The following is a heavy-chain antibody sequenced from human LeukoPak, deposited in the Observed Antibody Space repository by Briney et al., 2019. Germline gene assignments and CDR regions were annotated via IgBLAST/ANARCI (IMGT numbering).Heavy chain of an antibody. V-gene: IGHV3-9*01. D-gene: IGHD5-12*01. CDR2: ISWNSGSI. CDR1: GFTFDDYA. J-gene: IGHJ4*02. Sequence: GGSLRLSCAASGFTFDDYAMHWVRQAPGKGLEWVSGISWNSGSIGYADSVKGRFTISRDNSKNTLYLQMNSLRAEDTAVYYCAKDREPAVASPVDYWGQGTLVTVSS. CDR3: AKDREPAVASPVDY.